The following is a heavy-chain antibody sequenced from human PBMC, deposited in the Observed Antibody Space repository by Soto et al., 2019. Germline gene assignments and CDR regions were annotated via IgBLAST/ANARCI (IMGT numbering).Heavy chain of an antibody. CDR3: ARDRVELRDAFDI. D-gene: IGHD1-26*01. J-gene: IGHJ3*02. Sequence: VGSLRLSCAASGFTFSSYWMSWVRQAPGKGLEWVANIKQDGSEKYYVDSVKGRFTISRDNAKNSLYLQMNSLRAEDTAVYYCARDRVELRDAFDIWGQGTMVTVSS. CDR2: IKQDGSEK. CDR1: GFTFSSYW. V-gene: IGHV3-7*01.